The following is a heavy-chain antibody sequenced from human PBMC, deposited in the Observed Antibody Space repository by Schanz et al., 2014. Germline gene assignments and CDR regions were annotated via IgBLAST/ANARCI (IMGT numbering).Heavy chain of an antibody. D-gene: IGHD7-27*01. J-gene: IGHJ4*02. CDR3: AKYGGELGVSFEY. Sequence: EVQLVESGGGLVQPGGSLRLSCAASGFTFRDYGMNWVRQAPGKGLEWVANIRQDGSAKFYVDSVNSRFAISRDNAENSVYLQMNSLRPEDTAVYYCAKYGGELGVSFEYWGQGTLVTVSS. CDR2: IRQDGSAK. V-gene: IGHV3-7*01. CDR1: GFTFRDYG.